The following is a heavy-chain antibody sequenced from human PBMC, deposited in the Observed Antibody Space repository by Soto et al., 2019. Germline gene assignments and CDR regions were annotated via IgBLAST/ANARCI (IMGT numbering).Heavy chain of an antibody. CDR2: ISAYNGNT. Sequence: ASVKVSCKASGYTFTSYGISWVRQAPGQGLEWMGWISAYNGNTNYAQKLQGRVTMTTDTSTSTAYMELRSLRSDDTAVYYCARDKKSYDFWSGYSGDAFDIWGQGTMVTV. CDR3: ARDKKSYDFWSGYSGDAFDI. V-gene: IGHV1-18*01. CDR1: GYTFTSYG. D-gene: IGHD3-3*01. J-gene: IGHJ3*02.